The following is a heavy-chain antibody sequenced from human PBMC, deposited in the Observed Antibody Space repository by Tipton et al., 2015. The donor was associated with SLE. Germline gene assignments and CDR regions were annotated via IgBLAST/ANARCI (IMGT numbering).Heavy chain of an antibody. Sequence: TLSLTCAVSGFSISSGYYWNWIRQTPGKGLEWIGAIGHDGTPTYNPSLKSRGTFSLDTSKNQFSLRLSSVTAADTAVYYCARGVAGYFYYCYMDVWGKGTTVTISS. V-gene: IGHV4-34*01. CDR2: IGHDGTP. CDR1: GFSISSGYY. J-gene: IGHJ6*03. CDR3: ARGVAGYFYYCYMDV.